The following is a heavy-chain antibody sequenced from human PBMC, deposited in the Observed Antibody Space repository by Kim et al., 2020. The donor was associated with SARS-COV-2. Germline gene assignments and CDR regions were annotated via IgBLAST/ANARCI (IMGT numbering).Heavy chain of an antibody. V-gene: IGHV3-74*01. Sequence: GGSLRLSCSASGFTFSSHRMHWVRQAPGKGPVWVSRINGDRSVKEYAVSVKGRFTISRDNAKSTLDLQMNSLRPEDTAVYYCARGSGNYVFDSWGQGILVAVSS. CDR1: GFTFSSHR. D-gene: IGHD3-22*01. CDR2: INGDRSVK. J-gene: IGHJ4*02. CDR3: ARGSGNYVFDS.